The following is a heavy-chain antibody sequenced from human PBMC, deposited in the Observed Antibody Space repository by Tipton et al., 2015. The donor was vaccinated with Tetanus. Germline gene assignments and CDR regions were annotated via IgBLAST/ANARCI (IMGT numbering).Heavy chain of an antibody. CDR1: GFGFSSYL. CDR2: MDQAGSDK. CDR3: ARPLALDGGYETYFDL. Sequence: SLRLSCAASGFGFSSYLMSWVRQAPGKGLEWVANMDQAGSDKYYVDSVKGRFTISRDNAKNSLFLQMNSLKTEDTAVYFCARPLALDGGYETYFDLWGRGTLVTVSS. D-gene: IGHD5-12*01. J-gene: IGHJ2*01. V-gene: IGHV3-7*03.